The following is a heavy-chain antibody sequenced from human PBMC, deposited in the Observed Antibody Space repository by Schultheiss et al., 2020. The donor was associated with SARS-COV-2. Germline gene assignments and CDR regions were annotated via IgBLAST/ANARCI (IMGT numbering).Heavy chain of an antibody. J-gene: IGHJ4*02. D-gene: IGHD5-12*01. Sequence: SETLSLTCAVYGGSFSGYYWSWIRQPPGKGLEWIGEINHSGSTNYNPSLKSRVTISVDTSKNQFSLKLSSVTAADTAVYYCARYSGYMYYFDYWGQGTLVTVSS. V-gene: IGHV4-34*01. CDR2: INHSGST. CDR3: ARYSGYMYYFDY. CDR1: GGSFSGYY.